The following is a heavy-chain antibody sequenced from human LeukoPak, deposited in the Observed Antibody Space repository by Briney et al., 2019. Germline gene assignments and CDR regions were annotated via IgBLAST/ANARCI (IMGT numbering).Heavy chain of an antibody. D-gene: IGHD4-23*01. Sequence: ASVKVSCKASGYTFTGYYMHWVRQAPGQGLEWMGWINPNSGGTNYAQKFQGRVTMTRGTSISTAYMELSRLRSDDTAVYYCARDGGNSEFSFDYWGQGTLVTVSS. CDR1: GYTFTGYY. CDR2: INPNSGGT. V-gene: IGHV1-2*02. CDR3: ARDGGNSEFSFDY. J-gene: IGHJ4*02.